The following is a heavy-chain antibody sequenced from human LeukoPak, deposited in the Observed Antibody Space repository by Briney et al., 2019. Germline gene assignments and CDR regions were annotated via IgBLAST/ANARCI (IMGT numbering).Heavy chain of an antibody. Sequence: GGSLRLSCVASGFIFSNYNMNWVRQAPGKGLEWVAYISSSSPTIYYADSVKGRFTISRDNAKNSLYLQMNSLRAEDTAVYYCARDGYNWGQGTLVTVSS. D-gene: IGHD5-24*01. CDR2: ISSSSPTI. V-gene: IGHV3-48*04. J-gene: IGHJ4*02. CDR3: ARDGYN. CDR1: GFIFSNYN.